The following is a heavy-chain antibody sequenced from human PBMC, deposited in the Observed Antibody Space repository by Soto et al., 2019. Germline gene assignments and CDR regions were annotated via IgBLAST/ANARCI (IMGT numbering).Heavy chain of an antibody. V-gene: IGHV4-61*08. CDR1: GGSVNSGDYY. CDR2: IYYSGST. J-gene: IGHJ5*02. CDR3: ARHVVRGIMRLDP. Sequence: SETLSLTCTVSGGSVNSGDYYWSWIRQPPGKGLEWIGYIYYSGSTNYSPSLKSRVTISVDTSKNQFSLNLSSVTAADTAVYYCARHVVRGIMRLDPWGQGSLVTVSS. D-gene: IGHD3-10*01.